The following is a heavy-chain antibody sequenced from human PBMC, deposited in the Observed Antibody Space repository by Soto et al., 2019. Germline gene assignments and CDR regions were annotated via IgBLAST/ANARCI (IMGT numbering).Heavy chain of an antibody. Sequence: SETLSLTCAVYGGSFSGYYWSWIRQPPGKGLEWIGEINHSGSTNYNPSLKSRVTISVDTSKNQFSLKLSSVTAVDTAVYYCAIYRAVVAAKRNYNCFDPWGQGTLVTVSS. J-gene: IGHJ5*02. CDR2: INHSGST. D-gene: IGHD2-15*01. V-gene: IGHV4-34*01. CDR1: GGSFSGYY. CDR3: AIYRAVVAAKRNYNCFDP.